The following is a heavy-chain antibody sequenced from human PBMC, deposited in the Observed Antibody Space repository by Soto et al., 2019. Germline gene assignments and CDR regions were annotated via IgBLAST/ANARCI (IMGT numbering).Heavy chain of an antibody. CDR2: ISGSGGST. Sequence: GGSLRLSCAASGFTFSSYAMSWVRQAPGKGLEWVSAISGSGGSTYYADSVKGRFTISRDNSKNTLYLQMNSLRAEDTAVYYCVFPRAVAAAGAFDYWGQGTLVTVSS. V-gene: IGHV3-23*01. CDR1: GFTFSSYA. D-gene: IGHD6-13*01. CDR3: VFPRAVAAAGAFDY. J-gene: IGHJ4*02.